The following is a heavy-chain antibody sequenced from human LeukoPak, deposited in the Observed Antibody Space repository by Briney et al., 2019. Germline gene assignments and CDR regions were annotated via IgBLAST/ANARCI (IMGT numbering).Heavy chain of an antibody. CDR1: GYSFTTYW. CDR2: IYPGDSDT. J-gene: IGHJ4*02. CDR3: ARRPQLRSELDY. V-gene: IGHV5-51*01. D-gene: IGHD1-7*01. Sequence: GESLKISCKGSGYSFTTYWIGWVRQMPGNGLGWMGIIYPGDSDTRSSPSFQGQVTISADKSTNTAYLQWSSLKASDTAIYYCARRPQLRSELDYWGQGTLVTVSS.